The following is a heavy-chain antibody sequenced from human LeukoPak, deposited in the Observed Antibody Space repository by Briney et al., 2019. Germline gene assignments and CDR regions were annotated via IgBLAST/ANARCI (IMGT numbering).Heavy chain of an antibody. CDR3: ARDAGRFGELLYLDY. CDR1: GFTFSSYA. CDR2: ISYDGSNK. V-gene: IGHV3-30*04. J-gene: IGHJ4*02. Sequence: GRSLRLSCAASGFTFSSYAMHWVRQAPGKGLEWVAVISYDGSNKYYADSVKGRFTISRDNSKNTLYLQMNSLRAEDTAVYYCARDAGRFGELLYLDYWGQGTLVTVSS. D-gene: IGHD3-10*01.